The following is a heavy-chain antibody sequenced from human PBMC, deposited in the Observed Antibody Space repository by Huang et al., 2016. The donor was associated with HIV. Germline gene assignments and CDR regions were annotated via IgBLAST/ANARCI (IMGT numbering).Heavy chain of an antibody. CDR2: VNHRGLS. CDR3: ARPRMTATSSDSTWSFFDS. Sequence: QVQLQQWGAGLLKPSGVLSLKCAVYGGSLSDYYWTWIRQSPGKGLEWIGEVNHRGLSTYNPSLRSRVTMSVDMSKNQFSLNLTSLTGADTAVYYCARPRMTATSSDSTWSFFDSWGQGTLVIVSS. CDR1: GGSLSDYY. D-gene: IGHD2-21*02. J-gene: IGHJ4*02. V-gene: IGHV4-34*02.